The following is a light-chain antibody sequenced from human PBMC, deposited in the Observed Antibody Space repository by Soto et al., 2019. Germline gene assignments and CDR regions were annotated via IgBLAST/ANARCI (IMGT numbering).Light chain of an antibody. V-gene: IGLV2-23*01. Sequence: QSALTQPASVSGSPGQSITISCIGINSDVGGHTLVSWYQQHPGKAPRPLINGGSERPSGVSDRFSGSKSGNTASLTISGLQAEDEADYYCCAYAGGRIYVFGTGTKVTVL. CDR2: GGS. CDR1: NSDVGGHTL. CDR3: CAYAGGRIYV. J-gene: IGLJ1*01.